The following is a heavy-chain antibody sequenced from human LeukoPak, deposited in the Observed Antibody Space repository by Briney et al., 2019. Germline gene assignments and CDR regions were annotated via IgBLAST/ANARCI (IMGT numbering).Heavy chain of an antibody. V-gene: IGHV3-30-3*01. J-gene: IGHJ4*02. CDR2: ISYDGSNK. CDR1: GFTFSSYA. CDR3: ARDHYYGSGSYYKGDY. Sequence: PGGSLRLSCAASGFTFSSYAMHWVRQAPGKGLEWVAVISYDGSNKYYADSVKGRFTISRDNSKNTLYLQMNSLRAEDTAVYYCARDHYYGSGSYYKGDYWGQGTLVTVSS. D-gene: IGHD3-10*01.